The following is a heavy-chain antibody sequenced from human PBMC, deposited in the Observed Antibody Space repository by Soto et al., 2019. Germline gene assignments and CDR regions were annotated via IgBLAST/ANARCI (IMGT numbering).Heavy chain of an antibody. J-gene: IGHJ4*02. D-gene: IGHD6-6*01. CDR1: GGTFSSYA. CDR3: ARSLSTISARPDY. V-gene: IGHV1-2*02. CDR2: INPNTGGA. Sequence: GASVKVSCKASGGTFSSYAISWVRQAPGQGLEWMGWINPNTGGANYAQKFQDRVTMTRDTSTNTAYMEMNRLRSDDTAVYYCARSLSTISARPDYWGQGTLVTVSS.